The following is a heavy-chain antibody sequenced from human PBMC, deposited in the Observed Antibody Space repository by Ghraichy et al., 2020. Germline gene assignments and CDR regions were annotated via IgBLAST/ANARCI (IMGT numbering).Heavy chain of an antibody. CDR2: ISYGGNNK. D-gene: IGHD1-26*01. CDR3: ARYSGSYSYFDY. CDR1: GFTFSSYA. Sequence: GESLNISCAASGFTFSSYAIHWVRQAPGEGLEWVALISYGGNNKYYADSVKGRFTISRDISKNTLYLQMNSLRAEDTAVYYCARYSGSYSYFDYWGQGTLFTVSS. J-gene: IGHJ4*02. V-gene: IGHV3-30*04.